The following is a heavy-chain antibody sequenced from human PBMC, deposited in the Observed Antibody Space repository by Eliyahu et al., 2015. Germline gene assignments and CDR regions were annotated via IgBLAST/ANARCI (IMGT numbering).Heavy chain of an antibody. Sequence: QVQLQESGPGLVKPSGTLSLTCAXSGGSIXXSNWWSWVRQPXGKGLEXXGEIYHSGSTDYNPSLKSRVXISVDKSKNQFSLKLSSVTAADTAVYYCARAFSVPGSGSYLGYWGQGTLVTVSS. CDR3: ARAFSVPGSGSYLGY. D-gene: IGHD3-10*01. CDR2: IYHSGST. V-gene: IGHV4-4*02. J-gene: IGHJ4*02. CDR1: GGSIXXSNW.